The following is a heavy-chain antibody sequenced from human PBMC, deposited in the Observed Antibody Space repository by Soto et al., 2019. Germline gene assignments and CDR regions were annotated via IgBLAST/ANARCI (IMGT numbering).Heavy chain of an antibody. J-gene: IGHJ4*02. V-gene: IGHV3-21*01. CDR1: GFTFSSYA. CDR2: ISSTSSYT. D-gene: IGHD6-19*01. CDR3: ARDLALAGNY. Sequence: GGSLRLSCAASGFTFSSYAMNCVRQTREKGLEWVSSISSTSSYTHYSDSVKGRFTISRDNANNSLFLQMNSLRAEDTATYYCARDLALAGNYWGQGVLVTVSS.